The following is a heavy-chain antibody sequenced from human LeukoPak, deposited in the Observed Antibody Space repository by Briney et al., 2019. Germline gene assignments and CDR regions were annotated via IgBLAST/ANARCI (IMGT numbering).Heavy chain of an antibody. D-gene: IGHD6-19*01. V-gene: IGHV3-21*01. CDR3: ARVDSGYSSGWYVFYYYYMDV. Sequence: GGSLRLSCAASGFTFSSYSMNWVRQAPGKGLEWVSSISSSSSYIYYADSVKGRFTISRDNAKNSLYLQMNSLRAEDTAVYYCARVDSGYSSGWYVFYYYYMDVWGKGTTVTVSS. CDR2: ISSSSSYI. J-gene: IGHJ6*03. CDR1: GFTFSSYS.